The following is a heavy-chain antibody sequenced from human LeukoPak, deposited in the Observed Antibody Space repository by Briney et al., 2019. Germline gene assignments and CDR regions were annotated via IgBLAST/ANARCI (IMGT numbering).Heavy chain of an antibody. J-gene: IGHJ4*02. Sequence: GASVKVSCKASGYTFSSYDINWVRQATGQGLEWMGWMNPNSGNTGYAQKFQGRVTMTRNTSISTAYMELSSLRSEDAAVYYCARGRGERGCYGYWGQGTLVSVSS. CDR1: GYTFSSYD. D-gene: IGHD3-16*01. V-gene: IGHV1-8*01. CDR3: ARGRGERGCYGY. CDR2: MNPNSGNT.